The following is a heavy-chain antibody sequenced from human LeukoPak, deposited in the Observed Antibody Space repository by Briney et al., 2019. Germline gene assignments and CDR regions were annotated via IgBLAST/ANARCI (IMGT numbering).Heavy chain of an antibody. CDR3: ASPLSSRGYSGYDPNGDFDY. V-gene: IGHV3-21*01. D-gene: IGHD5-12*01. J-gene: IGHJ4*02. CDR1: GFTFSSYS. CDR2: ISSSSSYI. Sequence: PGGSLRLSCAASGFTFSSYSMNWVHQAPGKGLEWVSSISSSSSYIYYADSVKGRFTISRDNAKNSLYLQMNSLRAEDTAVYYCASPLSSRGYSGYDPNGDFDYWGQGTLVTVSS.